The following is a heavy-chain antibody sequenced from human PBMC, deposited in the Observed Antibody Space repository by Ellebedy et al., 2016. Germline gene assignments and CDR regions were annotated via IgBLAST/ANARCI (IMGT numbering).Heavy chain of an antibody. CDR3: AREPYYGSGSYIYYYGMDV. J-gene: IGHJ6*02. CDR2: ISAYNGNT. Sequence: ASVKVSXXASGYTFTSYGISWVRQAPGQGLEWMGWISAYNGNTNYAQKLQGRVTMTTDTSTSTAYMELRSLRSDDTAVYYCAREPYYGSGSYIYYYGMDVWGQGTTVTVSS. CDR1: GYTFTSYG. V-gene: IGHV1-18*04. D-gene: IGHD3-10*01.